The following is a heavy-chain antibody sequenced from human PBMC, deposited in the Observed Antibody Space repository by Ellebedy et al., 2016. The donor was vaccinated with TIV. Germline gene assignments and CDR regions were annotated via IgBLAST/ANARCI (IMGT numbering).Heavy chain of an antibody. CDR2: IDHRGST. V-gene: IGHV4-34*01. CDR1: GGSFSDYY. J-gene: IGHJ4*02. D-gene: IGHD6-19*01. CDR3: ARQRSRGRFFDY. Sequence: MPSETLSLTCAVYGGSFSDYYWSWIRQSPGKGLEWFGEIDHRGSTKYNPSLKSRVTISLDTSKNQFSLNVSSVTAADTAVYYCARQRSRGRFFDYWGQGTLVTVSS.